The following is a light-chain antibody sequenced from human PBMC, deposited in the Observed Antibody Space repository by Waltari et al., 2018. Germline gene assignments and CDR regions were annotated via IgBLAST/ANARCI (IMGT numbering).Light chain of an antibody. V-gene: IGKV3-15*01. CDR3: QQYHNWPPLT. CDR1: QYVSSN. Sequence: DIVMMQSPATLSVPPGERATLSCRASQYVSSNLAWYQQKPGQAPRLLIYGASTRATGIPARFSGGGSGTEFTLTISSLQSEDFAVYYCQQYHNWPPLTFGGGTKVEIK. J-gene: IGKJ4*01. CDR2: GAS.